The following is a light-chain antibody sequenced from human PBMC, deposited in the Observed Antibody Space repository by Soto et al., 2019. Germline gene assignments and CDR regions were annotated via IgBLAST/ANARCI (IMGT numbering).Light chain of an antibody. CDR1: SSDVGGYNY. CDR2: EVT. J-gene: IGLJ1*01. Sequence: QSALTQPASVSGSPGQSLTISSTGTSSDVGGYNYVSWYQQHPGKAPKLMIYEVTDRPSGVSSRFSGSKSGNTASLTISGLQAEDEADYYCSSYTSSRTLFGTGTKLTVL. V-gene: IGLV2-14*01. CDR3: SSYTSSRTL.